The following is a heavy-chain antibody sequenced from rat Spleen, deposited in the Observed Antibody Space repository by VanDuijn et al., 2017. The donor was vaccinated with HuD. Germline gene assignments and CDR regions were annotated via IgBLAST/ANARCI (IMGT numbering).Heavy chain of an antibody. Sequence: QVQLMESGPGLVQPSETLSLTCTVSGFSLTSYNVHWVRQPPGKGLEWLGVMWTGGSTDYNSALKSRLSISRDTSKSQVFLKMSSLQTEDTATYYCAREATRVFVFAYWGQGTLVTVSS. V-gene: IGHV2-45*01. J-gene: IGHJ3*01. CDR3: AREATRVFVFAY. CDR1: GFSLTSYN. D-gene: IGHD1-4*01. CDR2: MWTGGST.